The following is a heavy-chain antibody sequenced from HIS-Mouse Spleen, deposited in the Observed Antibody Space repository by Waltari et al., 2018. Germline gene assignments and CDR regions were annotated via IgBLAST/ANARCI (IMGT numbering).Heavy chain of an antibody. Sequence: QLQLQESVPGLGKPSETLSLPCTVSGGSISSSSYYWGWIRQPPGKGLEWIGSIYYSGSTYYNPSLKSRVTISVDTSKNQFSLKLSSVTAADTAVYYCAREIPYSSSWYDWYFDLWGRGTLVTVSS. CDR3: AREIPYSSSWYDWYFDL. D-gene: IGHD6-13*01. CDR2: IYYSGST. CDR1: GGSISSSSYY. V-gene: IGHV4-39*07. J-gene: IGHJ2*01.